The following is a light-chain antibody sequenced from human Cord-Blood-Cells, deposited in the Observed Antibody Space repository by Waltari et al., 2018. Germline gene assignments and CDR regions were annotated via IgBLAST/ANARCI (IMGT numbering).Light chain of an antibody. J-gene: IGLJ1*01. CDR2: SNN. CDR1: SSNIGSNT. V-gene: IGLV1-44*01. Sequence: QSVLTQPPSASGTPGQRVTISCSGSSSNIGSNTVNWYQQLPGTAPQLLIYSNNQRPSVVPDRFSGSKSGTSASLAISGLQSEDEADYYCAAWDDSLNGYVFGTGTKVTVL. CDR3: AAWDDSLNGYV.